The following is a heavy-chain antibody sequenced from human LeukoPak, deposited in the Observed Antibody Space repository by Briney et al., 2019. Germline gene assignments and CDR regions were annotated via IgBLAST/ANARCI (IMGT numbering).Heavy chain of an antibody. CDR1: GFTFSSYA. CDR3: ARRAGAYSHPYDY. V-gene: IGHV3-23*01. CDR2: ISGSGGTT. D-gene: IGHD4/OR15-4a*01. J-gene: IGHJ4*02. Sequence: GGSLRLSCAASGFTFSSYAMSWVRQAPGKGLEWLSAISGSGGTTHYADSVKGRFTISRDNSKNTLYLQMNSLRAEDTAVYYCARRAGAYSHPYDYWGQGTLVTVSS.